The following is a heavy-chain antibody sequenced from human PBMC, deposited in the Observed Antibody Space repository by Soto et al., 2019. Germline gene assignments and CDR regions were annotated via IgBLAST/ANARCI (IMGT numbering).Heavy chain of an antibody. CDR1: GYTFTTYG. CDR2: ISPYNGNT. Sequence: QVQLVQSGAEVKKPGASVKVSCKASGYTFTTYGVSWVRQAPGQGLEWMGWISPYNGNTTYAQNFQGRVTMTTDTSTSTVNMELRSLRSADTAMYYCARDLGGFCNVTACYSRDYWGRGTLVTVSS. V-gene: IGHV1-18*01. D-gene: IGHD2-15*01. J-gene: IGHJ4*02. CDR3: ARDLGGFCNVTACYSRDY.